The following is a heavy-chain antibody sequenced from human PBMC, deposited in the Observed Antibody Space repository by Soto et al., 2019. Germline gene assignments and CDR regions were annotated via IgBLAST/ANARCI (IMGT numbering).Heavy chain of an antibody. Sequence: GESLKISCKGSGYRFTSYWIGWVRQMPGKGLEWMGIIYPGDSDTRYSPSFQGQVTISADKSISTAYLQWSSLKASDTAMYYCATHSGVGPRGNYGMDVWGQGTTVTVSS. CDR3: ATHSGVGPRGNYGMDV. CDR2: IYPGDSDT. J-gene: IGHJ6*02. CDR1: GYRFTSYW. V-gene: IGHV5-51*01. D-gene: IGHD6-25*01.